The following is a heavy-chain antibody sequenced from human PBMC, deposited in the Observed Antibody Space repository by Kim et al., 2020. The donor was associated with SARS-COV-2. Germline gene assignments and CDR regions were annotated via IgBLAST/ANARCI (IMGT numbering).Heavy chain of an antibody. Sequence: PTYAQGFTGRFVFSLDTSVSTAYLQISSLKTEDTAVYYCAKKWFGDLIDYWGQGTLVTVSS. D-gene: IGHD3-10*01. J-gene: IGHJ4*02. CDR3: AKKWFGDLIDY. CDR2: P. V-gene: IGHV7-4-1*02.